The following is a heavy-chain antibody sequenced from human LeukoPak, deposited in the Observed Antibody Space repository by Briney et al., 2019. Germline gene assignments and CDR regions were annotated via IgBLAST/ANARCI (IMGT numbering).Heavy chain of an antibody. J-gene: IGHJ6*02. CDR3: ARLGVGVVRGVIPHYYYGMDV. D-gene: IGHD3-10*01. V-gene: IGHV1-8*02. Sequence: ASVKVSCKASGGTFSSYAISWVRQAPGQGLEWMGWVNPNSGNTGYAQKFQGRVTMTRNTSISTAYMELSSLRSEDTAVYYCARLGVGVVRGVIPHYYYGMDVWGQGTTVTVSS. CDR2: VNPNSGNT. CDR1: GGTFSSYA.